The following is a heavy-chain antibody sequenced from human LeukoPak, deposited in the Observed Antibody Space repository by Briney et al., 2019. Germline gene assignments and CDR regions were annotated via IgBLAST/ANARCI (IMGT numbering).Heavy chain of an antibody. Sequence: GGSLRLSCAASGFTFSSYSMHWVRQAPGKGLEWVAFIRYDGSNKYYADSVKGRFTISRDNSKNTLYLQMNSLRAEDTAVYYCAKSALTYSNYVGYWGQGTLVTVSS. CDR2: IRYDGSNK. J-gene: IGHJ4*02. CDR1: GFTFSSYS. V-gene: IGHV3-30*02. CDR3: AKSALTYSNYVGY. D-gene: IGHD4-11*01.